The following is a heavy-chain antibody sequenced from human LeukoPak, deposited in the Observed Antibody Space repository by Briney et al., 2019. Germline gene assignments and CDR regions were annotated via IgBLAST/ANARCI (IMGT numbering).Heavy chain of an antibody. J-gene: IGHJ3*02. CDR1: GYSFTSYW. D-gene: IGHD3-9*01. CDR2: IYPGDSDT. CDR3: ATTYSLRCFGWLNDAFDI. Sequence: GESLKISCKGSGYSFTSYWIGWVRQMPGKGLEWMGIIYPGDSDTRYSPSFQGQVTISADKSISTAYLQWSSLKASDTAMYYCATTYSLRCFGWLNDAFDIWGQGTMVTVSS. V-gene: IGHV5-51*01.